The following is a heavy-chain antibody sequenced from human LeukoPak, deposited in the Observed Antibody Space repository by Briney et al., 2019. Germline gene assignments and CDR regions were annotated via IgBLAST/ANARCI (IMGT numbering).Heavy chain of an antibody. CDR2: ISSGSDYT. Sequence: PGGSLRLSCAASGFSFSSHGMRWVRQAPWKGPEWVSSISSGSDYTFYADSVKGRFTISRDNSKNTLYLQMISLRAGDTAIYHCAKIGVIGNWYYDVWGRGTLVTVSS. V-gene: IGHV3-23*01. J-gene: IGHJ2*01. CDR3: AKIGVIGNWYYDV. CDR1: GFSFSSHG. D-gene: IGHD3-10*01.